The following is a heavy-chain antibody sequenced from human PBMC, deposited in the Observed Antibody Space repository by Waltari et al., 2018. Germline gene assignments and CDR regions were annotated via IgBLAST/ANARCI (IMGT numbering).Heavy chain of an antibody. V-gene: IGHV3-30*03. CDR1: GFTFSSDG. D-gene: IGHD6-6*01. CDR2: ISYEGSNK. J-gene: IGHJ4*02. CDR3: ASRGQLVLFDY. Sequence: QVQLVESEGGVVQPGRSLRLSCAAYGFTFSSDGMHWVRQAPGKGLEWVAVISYEGSNKYYADSVKGRFTISRDNSKNTLYLQMNSRRAEDTAVYYCASRGQLVLFDYWGQGTLVTVSS.